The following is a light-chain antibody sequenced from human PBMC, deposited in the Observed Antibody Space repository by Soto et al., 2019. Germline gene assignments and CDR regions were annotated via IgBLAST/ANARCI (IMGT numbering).Light chain of an antibody. V-gene: IGKV1-5*03. J-gene: IGKJ1*01. CDR1: QTISSW. Sequence: DIQMTQSPSTLSGSVGDRVTITCRASQTISSWLAWYQQKPGKAPKLLIYKASTLKSGVPSRFSGSGSGTEFTLTIRSLQPDDFAPYYCQPYNSYSEAFSQGTKGERK. CDR3: QPYNSYSEA. CDR2: KAS.